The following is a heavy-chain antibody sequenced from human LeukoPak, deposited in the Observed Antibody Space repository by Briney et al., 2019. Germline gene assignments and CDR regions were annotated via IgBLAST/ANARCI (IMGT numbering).Heavy chain of an antibody. V-gene: IGHV3-74*01. CDR3: VTLYGGSLDY. Sequence: PGGSLRLACAASGFTFSTYWMYWVSQAPGKGLVWVSRIKPDGSSTSYADSVKGRFTISRDNAKNTLYLQMNSLRAEDTAVYYCVTLYGGSLDYWGQGTLVTVSS. D-gene: IGHD5-12*01. CDR1: GFTFSTYW. CDR2: IKPDGSST. J-gene: IGHJ4*02.